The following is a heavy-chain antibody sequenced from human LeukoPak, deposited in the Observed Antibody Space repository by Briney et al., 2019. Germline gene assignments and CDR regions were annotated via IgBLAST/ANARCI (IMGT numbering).Heavy chain of an antibody. CDR2: INPSDGST. J-gene: IGHJ6*02. D-gene: IGHD3-3*01. CDR3: ARSVGYYDFWSGYQTLYGMDV. V-gene: IGHV1-46*01. Sequence: ASVTVSCKASGYTFTSYYMHWVRQAPGQGLEWMGIINPSDGSTSYAQKFQGRVTMTRDTSTSTVYMELSSLRSEDTAVYYCARSVGYYDFWSGYQTLYGMDVWGQGTTVTVSS. CDR1: GYTFTSYY.